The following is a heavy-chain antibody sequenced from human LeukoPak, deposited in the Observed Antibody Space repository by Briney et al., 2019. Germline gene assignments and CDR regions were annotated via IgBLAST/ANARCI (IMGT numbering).Heavy chain of an antibody. CDR1: GYTFTSYG. CDR2: ISAYDANT. J-gene: IGHJ6*03. CDR3: ARSARHCNNGVCFTDYYIDL. D-gene: IGHD2-8*01. V-gene: IGHV1-18*01. Sequence: ASVKVSCKASGYTFTSYGISWVRQAPGQGLEWMGWISAYDANTNYAQKFQGRVTMTTDTFTSTAYMELRSLRSDDTAVYYCARSARHCNNGVCFTDYYIDLWGKGTTVIVSS.